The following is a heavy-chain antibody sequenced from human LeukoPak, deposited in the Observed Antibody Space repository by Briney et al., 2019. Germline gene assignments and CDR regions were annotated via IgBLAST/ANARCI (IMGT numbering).Heavy chain of an antibody. CDR3: ARDAGYCSSTSCPNDYYYYGMDV. Sequence: LVKVSCKASGGTFSSYAISWVRQAPGQGLEWMGRIIPIFGIANYAQKFQGRVTITADKSTSTAYMELSSLRSEDTAVYYCARDAGYCSSTSCPNDYYYYGMDVWGQGTTVTVSS. J-gene: IGHJ6*02. CDR2: IIPIFGIA. V-gene: IGHV1-69*04. D-gene: IGHD2-2*01. CDR1: GGTFSSYA.